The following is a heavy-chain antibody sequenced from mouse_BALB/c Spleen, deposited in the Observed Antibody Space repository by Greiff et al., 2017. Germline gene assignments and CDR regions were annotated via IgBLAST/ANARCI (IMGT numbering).Heavy chain of an antibody. J-gene: IGHJ4*01. CDR3: AAGRGVYHAMDY. CDR1: GFNIKDYY. CDR2: IDPENGNT. V-gene: IGHV14-1*02. D-gene: IGHD4-1*01. Sequence: VQLQQSGAELVRPGALVKLSCKASGFNIKDYYMHWVKQRPEQGLEWIGWIDPENGNTIYDPKFQGKASITADTSSNTAYLQLSSLTSEDTAVYYGAAGRGVYHAMDYWGQGTSVTVSA.